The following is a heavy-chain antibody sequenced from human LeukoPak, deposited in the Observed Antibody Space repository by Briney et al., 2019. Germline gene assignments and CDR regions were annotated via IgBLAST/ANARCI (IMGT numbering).Heavy chain of an antibody. CDR1: TDSTNTYY. V-gene: IGHV4-59*01. D-gene: IGHD2-15*01. J-gene: IGHJ4*02. CDR3: VRLRWELLAPYFDH. CDR2: IYHSGST. Sequence: SETLSLTCSVSTDSTNTYYWSWIRQSPGKGLEWIGHIYHSGSTDYNPSFKSRVTISIDMSEKEFSLKLTSVTVADTAMYYCVRLRWELLAPYFDHWGQGAFVIVSS.